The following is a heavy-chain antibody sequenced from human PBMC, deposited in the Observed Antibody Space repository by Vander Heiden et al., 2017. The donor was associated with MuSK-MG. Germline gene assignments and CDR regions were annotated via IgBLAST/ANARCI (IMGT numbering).Heavy chain of an antibody. Sequence: QVQLVESGGGVVQPGRSLRLSCAAPGFTFSSYAMHWVRQAPGKGLEWVAVISYDGSNKYYADSGKGRFTISRDNSKNTLYLQMNSLRAEDTAVYYCAREPTGYYYYGMDVWGQVTTVTVSS. CDR2: ISYDGSNK. CDR3: AREPTGYYYYGMDV. V-gene: IGHV3-30*04. CDR1: GFTFSSYA. J-gene: IGHJ6*02.